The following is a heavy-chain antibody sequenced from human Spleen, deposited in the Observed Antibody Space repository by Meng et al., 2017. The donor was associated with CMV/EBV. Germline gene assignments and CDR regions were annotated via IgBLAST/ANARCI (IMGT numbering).Heavy chain of an antibody. J-gene: IGHJ5*02. CDR3: ARLSNYGGYNWFDP. Sequence: SGYIFTDYHMHWVRQAPGQGLEWMGWINPNNGGTNDAQKFQGRVTMTRDTSISTAYMELSRLRSDDTAVYYCARLSNYGGYNWFDPWGQGTLVTVSS. D-gene: IGHD4-23*01. CDR2: INPNNGGT. V-gene: IGHV1-2*02. CDR1: GYIFTDYH.